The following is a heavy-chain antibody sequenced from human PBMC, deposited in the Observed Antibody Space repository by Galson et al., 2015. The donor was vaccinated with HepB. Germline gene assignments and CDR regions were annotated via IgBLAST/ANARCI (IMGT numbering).Heavy chain of an antibody. CDR3: ARWDFWSGYWREYSYMDV. CDR1: GFTFSSYG. D-gene: IGHD3-3*01. V-gene: IGHV3-7*03. J-gene: IGHJ6*03. CDR2: IKQDGSEK. Sequence: SLRLSCAASGFTFSSYGMHWVRQAPGRGLAWVANIKQDGSEKYYVDSVKGRFTISRDNAKNSLYLQMNSLRAEDTAVYYCARWDFWSGYWREYSYMDVWGKGTTVTVSS.